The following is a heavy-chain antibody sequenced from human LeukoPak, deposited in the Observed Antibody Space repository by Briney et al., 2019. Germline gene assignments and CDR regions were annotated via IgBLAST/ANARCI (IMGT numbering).Heavy chain of an antibody. Sequence: AAPVKVSCKASGYTFTSYDINWVRQATGQGLEWMVWMNPNSGNTGYAQKFQGRVTMTRNTSISTAYMELSSLRSEDTAVYYCARFIATPVLLRYFDWLPMDAFDIWGQGTMVTVSS. CDR3: ARFIATPVLLRYFDWLPMDAFDI. V-gene: IGHV1-8*01. CDR2: MNPNSGNT. D-gene: IGHD3-9*01. J-gene: IGHJ3*02. CDR1: GYTFTSYD.